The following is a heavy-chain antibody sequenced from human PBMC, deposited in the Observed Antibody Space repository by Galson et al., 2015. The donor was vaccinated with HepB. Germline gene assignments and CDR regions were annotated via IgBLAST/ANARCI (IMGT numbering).Heavy chain of an antibody. CDR1: GYTFTNYG. Sequence: SVKVSCKASGYTFTNYGVSWVRQAPGQGIEWLGWISAYNGTTNYAQKFQGRVTMTTDTSTSTAYMELRSLRSDDTAVYLCARDGFYDTAGFYYAHGFYKYGMDLWGQGTTVTVSS. J-gene: IGHJ6*02. CDR3: ARDGFYDTAGFYYAHGFYKYGMDL. V-gene: IGHV1-18*04. CDR2: ISAYNGTT. D-gene: IGHD3-22*01.